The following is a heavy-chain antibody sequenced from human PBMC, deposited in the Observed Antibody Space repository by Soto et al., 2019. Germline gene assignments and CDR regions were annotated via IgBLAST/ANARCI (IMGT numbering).Heavy chain of an antibody. CDR2: IYDSGST. CDR1: GDSLKNHY. CDR3: ARSSVVPVDYFDY. V-gene: IGHV4-59*11. D-gene: IGHD3-22*01. Sequence: SETLSLTCSVSGDSLKNHYWAWIRHSPGKGLEWIGNIYDSGSTNYSPALKSRVPMSVDTSKNLFSLKMSSVSAADTAVYYCARSSVVPVDYFDYWGQGTVVTVSA. J-gene: IGHJ4*02.